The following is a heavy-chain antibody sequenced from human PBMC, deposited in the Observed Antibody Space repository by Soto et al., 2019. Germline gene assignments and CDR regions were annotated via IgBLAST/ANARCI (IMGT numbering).Heavy chain of an antibody. V-gene: IGHV1-69*04. CDR2: IIPILGIA. J-gene: IGHJ6*03. Sequence: GASVKVSCKASGGTFSSYTISWVRQAPGQGLEWMGRIIPILGIANYAQKFQGRVTITADKSTSTAYMELSSLRSEDTAVYYCAREGKGTGYCSSTSGYGGGYYYYYYMDFRDKETKVTVCS. CDR3: AREGKGTGYCSSTSGYGGGYYYYYYMDF. CDR1: GGTFSSYT. D-gene: IGHD2-2*01.